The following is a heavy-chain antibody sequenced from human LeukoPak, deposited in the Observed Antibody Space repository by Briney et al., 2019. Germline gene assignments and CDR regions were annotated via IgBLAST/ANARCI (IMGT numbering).Heavy chain of an antibody. CDR3: ARKPGASSALYYFDY. CDR2: ISTYNGNT. J-gene: IGHJ4*02. CDR1: GYTFTNYA. D-gene: IGHD3-22*01. Sequence: ASVKVSCKASGYTFTNYAMNWVRQAPGQGLEWMGWISTYNGNTNFAQKLQGRVTMTTDTSTSTAYMELRSLRSDDTAVYYCARKPGASSALYYFDYWGQGTLVTVSS. V-gene: IGHV1-18*01.